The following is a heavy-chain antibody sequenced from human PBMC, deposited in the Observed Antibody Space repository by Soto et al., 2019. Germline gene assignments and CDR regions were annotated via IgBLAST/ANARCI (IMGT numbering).Heavy chain of an antibody. Sequence: QLQLQESGPGLVKPSETLSLTCTVSGGSISSYYWGWIRRPPGKGLEWIGSIYYSGSTYYNPSLKSRVTISVDTSKNQFALQLSSVTAADTAVYYCARRWGYSFDYWRQGTLVTVSS. CDR2: IYYSGST. J-gene: IGHJ4*02. CDR1: GGSISSYY. D-gene: IGHD7-27*01. CDR3: ARRWGYSFDY. V-gene: IGHV4-39*01.